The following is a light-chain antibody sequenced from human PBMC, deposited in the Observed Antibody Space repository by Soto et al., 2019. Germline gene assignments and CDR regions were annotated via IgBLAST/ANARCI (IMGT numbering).Light chain of an antibody. J-gene: IGKJ2*02. CDR3: QQYGSAPST. V-gene: IGKV3-20*01. CDR1: QSVSSSY. Sequence: EIVLTQSPGTLSLSPGERATLSCRASQSVSSSYLAWYQQKPGQAPRLLIYAASSRATGIPDRFSGSGSGTDFTLTISRLESEDFAVYSCQQYGSAPSTFGQGTKLEIK. CDR2: AAS.